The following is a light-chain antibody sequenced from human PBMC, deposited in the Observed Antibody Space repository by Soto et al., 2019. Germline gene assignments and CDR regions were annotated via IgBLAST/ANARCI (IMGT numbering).Light chain of an antibody. J-gene: IGKJ1*01. CDR3: QQYEVYPWT. CDR2: DAS. CDR1: QSISSW. Sequence: DIQMTQSPSTLSASVGDRVTITCRASQSISSWLAWYQQKPGKAPKLLIYDASSLERGVPSRFSASGSGTEFTLTISSLQPDDSATYYCQQYEVYPWTFGRGTKVDIK. V-gene: IGKV1-5*01.